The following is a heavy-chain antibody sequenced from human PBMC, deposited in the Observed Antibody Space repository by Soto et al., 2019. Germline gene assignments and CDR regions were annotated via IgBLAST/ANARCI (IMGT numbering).Heavy chain of an antibody. CDR3: AKEPASGFAMENYFDY. D-gene: IGHD3-10*01. CDR2: ISGSSTST. V-gene: IGHV3-23*01. J-gene: IGHJ4*02. Sequence: EVQLSGSGGGLVQPGGSLRLSCAASGFTFSSYAMSWVRQAPGKGLEWVSAISGSSTSTYYADSVKGRFTISRDNSKNTLYLQMNSQSAEDTAVYYCAKEPASGFAMENYFDYWGQGTLVTVSS. CDR1: GFTFSSYA.